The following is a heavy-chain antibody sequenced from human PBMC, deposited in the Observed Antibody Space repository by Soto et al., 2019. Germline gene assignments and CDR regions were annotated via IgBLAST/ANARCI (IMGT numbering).Heavy chain of an antibody. D-gene: IGHD6-13*01. Sequence: HPGGSLRLSCAASGFTVSSNYMNWVRQAPGKGLEWVSVLYSGGTTHYADSVKGRFTISRDNSKNTLYLQMTSLRAEDTAVYYCARGLTYSSSWYWAFDYWGQGTLVTSPQ. CDR2: LYSGGTT. CDR3: ARGLTYSSSWYWAFDY. CDR1: GFTVSSNY. J-gene: IGHJ4*02. V-gene: IGHV3-53*01.